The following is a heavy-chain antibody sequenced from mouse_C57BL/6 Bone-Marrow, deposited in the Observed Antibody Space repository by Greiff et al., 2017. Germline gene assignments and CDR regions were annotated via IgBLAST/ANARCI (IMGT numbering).Heavy chain of an antibody. Sequence: EVQLQQSGPVLVKPGASVKMSCKASGYTFTDYYMNWVKQSHGKSLEWIGVINPYNGGTSYNQKFKGKATLTVDKSSNTAYMELNSLTSEDSAVYYCARTRGLLRSYYAMDYWGQGTSVTVSS. CDR3: ARTRGLLRSYYAMDY. CDR1: GYTFTDYY. V-gene: IGHV1-19*01. J-gene: IGHJ4*01. D-gene: IGHD1-1*01. CDR2: INPYNGGT.